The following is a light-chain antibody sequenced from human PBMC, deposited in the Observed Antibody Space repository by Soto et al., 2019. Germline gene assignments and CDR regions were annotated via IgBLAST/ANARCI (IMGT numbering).Light chain of an antibody. CDR1: PSDVGGYNY. Sequence: QSALTQPRSVSASPGQAVTISWTGTPSDVGGYNYVYWYQQHPGQAPKLMIYDVSKRPAGVPDRFSGSKSGNTASLTSSGLQAEDEADYYCCSYAGSYTWVFGGGTKLTVL. CDR2: DVS. CDR3: CSYAGSYTWV. V-gene: IGLV2-11*01. J-gene: IGLJ3*02.